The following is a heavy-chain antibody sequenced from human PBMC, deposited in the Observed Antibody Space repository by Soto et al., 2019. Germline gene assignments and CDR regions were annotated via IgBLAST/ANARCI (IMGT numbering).Heavy chain of an antibody. D-gene: IGHD1-7*01. V-gene: IGHV3-23*01. J-gene: IGHJ4*02. Sequence: GGSLRLSCAASGFTFSSYAMSWVRQAPGKGLEWVSGISGSGGSTYYADAVKGRFTISRDNSKNTLYLQMNSLRAEDTAVYYCAKNQERELPRVIDFWGQGTLVTVSS. CDR3: AKNQERELPRVIDF. CDR2: ISGSGGST. CDR1: GFTFSSYA.